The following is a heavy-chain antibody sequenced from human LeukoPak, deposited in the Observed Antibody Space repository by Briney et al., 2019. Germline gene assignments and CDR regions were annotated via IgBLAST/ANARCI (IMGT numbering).Heavy chain of an antibody. Sequence: GGSLRLSCAASGFTFDDYAMHWVRQAPGKGQEWVSGISWNSGSIGYADSVKGRFTISRDNAKNSLYLQMNSLRAEDTALYYCAKSRDSGYALGPYYFDYWGQGTLVTVSS. CDR1: GFTFDDYA. CDR2: ISWNSGSI. J-gene: IGHJ4*02. D-gene: IGHD5-12*01. CDR3: AKSRDSGYALGPYYFDY. V-gene: IGHV3-9*01.